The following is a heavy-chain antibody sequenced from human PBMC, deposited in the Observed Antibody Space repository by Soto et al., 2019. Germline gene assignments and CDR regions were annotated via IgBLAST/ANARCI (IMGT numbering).Heavy chain of an antibody. CDR1: GGSFSGYY. V-gene: IGHV4-34*01. J-gene: IGHJ6*03. D-gene: IGHD3-9*01. Sequence: PSETLSLTCAVYGGSFSGYYWSWIRQPPGKGLEWIGEINHSGSTNYNPSLKSRVTISVDTSKNQFSLKLSSVTAADTAVYYCARMFIYDILTGPPKEPIVKNYMDVWGKGTTVTVSS. CDR3: ARMFIYDILTGPPKEPIVKNYMDV. CDR2: INHSGST.